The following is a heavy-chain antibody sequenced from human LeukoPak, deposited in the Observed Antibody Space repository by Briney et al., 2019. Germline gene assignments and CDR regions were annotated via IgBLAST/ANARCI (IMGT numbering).Heavy chain of an antibody. CDR1: GGTFSSYA. V-gene: IGHV1-69*05. CDR2: IIPISGTA. CDR3: AREPGYSYGVFDY. Sequence: SVKVSCKASGGTFSSYAISWVRQAPGQGLEWMGGIIPISGTANYAQKFQGRVTITTDESTSTAYMELSSLRSEDTAVYYCAREPGYSYGVFDYWGQGTLVTVSS. J-gene: IGHJ4*02. D-gene: IGHD5-18*01.